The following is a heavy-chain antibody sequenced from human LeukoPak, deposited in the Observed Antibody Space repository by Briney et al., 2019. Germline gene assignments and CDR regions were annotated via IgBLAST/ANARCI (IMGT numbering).Heavy chain of an antibody. V-gene: IGHV3-7*01. J-gene: IGHJ6*03. CDR1: GFNFSSYW. CDR2: IKQDGSEK. D-gene: IGHD3-10*02. Sequence: GGSLRLSCEASGFNFSSYWMTWVRQAPGKGLEWVANIKQDGSEKFYVDPVKGRFTISRDNAKNSLYLQMNSLRAEDTAVYFCARVMFYYFYYMDVWGKGTTVTVSS. CDR3: ARVMFYYFYYMDV.